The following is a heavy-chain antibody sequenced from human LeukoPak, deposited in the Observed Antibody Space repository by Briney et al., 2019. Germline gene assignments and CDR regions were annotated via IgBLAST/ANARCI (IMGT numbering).Heavy chain of an antibody. V-gene: IGHV4-59*02. CDR2: ISYRGSS. D-gene: IGHD2-21*01. J-gene: IGHJ1*01. CDR1: GGSVSNYF. Sequence: SETLSLTCNVSGGSVSNYFWSWIRQPPGGGLEWIGYISYRGSSNYNPSLKGRVTFSVDTSKNQISLRMISVTASDTAVYYCARGLSLLGSEEGLPLGYWGQGSLVTVSS. CDR3: ARGLSLLGSEEGLPLGY.